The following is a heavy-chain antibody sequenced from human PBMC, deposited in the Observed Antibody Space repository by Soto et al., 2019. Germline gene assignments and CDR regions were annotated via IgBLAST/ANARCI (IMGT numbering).Heavy chain of an antibody. D-gene: IGHD3-16*01. CDR3: ARARNYDYVWGSPDAFDI. J-gene: IGHJ3*02. CDR1: GFTFSNYW. CDR2: IKQDGSEK. Sequence: GGSLRLSCAASGFTFSNYWMSWVRQAPGKGLEWVANIKQDGSEKWYVDSVKGRFTISRDNAKKSLFLQMNSLRVEDTAVYYCARARNYDYVWGSPDAFDIWRQGTMVTVSS. V-gene: IGHV3-7*02.